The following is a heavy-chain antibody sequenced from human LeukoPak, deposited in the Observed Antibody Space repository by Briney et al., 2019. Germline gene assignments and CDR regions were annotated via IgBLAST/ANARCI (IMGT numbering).Heavy chain of an antibody. Sequence: GASVKVSCKASGYTFTSYYMHWVRQAPGQGLEWMGIINPSGGSTSYAQKFQGRVTMTRDTSISTAYMELSRLRSDDTAVYYCARYQRITGYSSGWYEKRINWFDPWGQGTLVTVSS. D-gene: IGHD6-19*01. CDR2: INPSGGST. CDR3: ARYQRITGYSSGWYEKRINWFDP. CDR1: GYTFTSYY. J-gene: IGHJ5*02. V-gene: IGHV1-46*01.